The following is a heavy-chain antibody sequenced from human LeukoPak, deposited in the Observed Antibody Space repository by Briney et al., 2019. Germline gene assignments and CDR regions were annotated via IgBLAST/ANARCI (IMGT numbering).Heavy chain of an antibody. D-gene: IGHD6-19*01. CDR1: GFTFSSYW. CDR2: INSDGSST. Sequence: GGSLRLSCAASGFTFSSYWMHWVRQAPGKGLVWVSRINSDGSSTSYADSVKGRFTISRDNAKNTLYLQMNSLRAEDTAVYYCARWFEAVSVDYFDYWGQGTLVTVSS. CDR3: ARWFEAVSVDYFDY. V-gene: IGHV3-74*01. J-gene: IGHJ4*02.